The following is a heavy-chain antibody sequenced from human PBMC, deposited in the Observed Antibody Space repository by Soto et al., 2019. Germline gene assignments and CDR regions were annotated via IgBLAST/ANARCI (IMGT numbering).Heavy chain of an antibody. J-gene: IGHJ4*02. V-gene: IGHV4-31*03. CDR3: ARAANDYGENAFDY. D-gene: IGHD4-17*01. Sequence: QVQLQESGPGLVKPSQTLSLTCTVSGGSISSGGYYWSWIRQHPGKGLEWIGYIYYSGSTYYNPSRKSRVTISVDTSKNQSSLKLSSVTAADTAVYYCARAANDYGENAFDYWGQGTLVTVSS. CDR2: IYYSGST. CDR1: GGSISSGGYY.